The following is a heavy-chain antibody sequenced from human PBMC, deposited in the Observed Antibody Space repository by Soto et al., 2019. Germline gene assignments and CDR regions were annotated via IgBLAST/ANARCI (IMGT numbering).Heavy chain of an antibody. D-gene: IGHD2-8*01. CDR3: AKNGLDNSPSAIDS. CDR1: GFTFRNNV. CDR2: ITGSGRDT. Sequence: PXGSLILSCAASGFTFRNNVLSWVRQAPGKGLDWVSGITGSGRDTYYADSVKGRFTISRDNSKNMVFLQMNSLRAEDTALYYCAKNGLDNSPSAIDSWGPGTLVTVSS. J-gene: IGHJ4*02. V-gene: IGHV3-23*01.